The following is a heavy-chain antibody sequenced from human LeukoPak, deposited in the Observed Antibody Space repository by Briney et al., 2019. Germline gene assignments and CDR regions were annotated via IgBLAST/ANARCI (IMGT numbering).Heavy chain of an antibody. V-gene: IGHV4-34*01. Sequence: PSETLSLTCAVYGGSFSGYYWSWIRQPPRKGLEWIGEINHSGSTNYNPSLKSRVTISVDTSKNQFSLKLSSVTAADTAVYYCARYYYDSSGHDYWGQGTLVTVSS. CDR3: ARYYYDSSGHDY. D-gene: IGHD3-22*01. CDR1: GGSFSGYY. CDR2: INHSGST. J-gene: IGHJ4*02.